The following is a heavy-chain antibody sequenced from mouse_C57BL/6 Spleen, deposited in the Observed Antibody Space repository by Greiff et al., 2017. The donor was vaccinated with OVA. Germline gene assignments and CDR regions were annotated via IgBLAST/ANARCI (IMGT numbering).Heavy chain of an antibody. J-gene: IGHJ4*01. CDR2: IWSGGST. D-gene: IGHD1-1*01. Sequence: QVQLQQSGPGLVQPSQSLSITCTVSGFSLTSYGVHWVRQSPGKGLEWLGVIWSGGSTDYNAAFISRLSISKDNSKSQVFFKMNSLQADDTAIYYCARGIYYYGSSPHYYAMDYWGQGTTVTVSS. V-gene: IGHV2-2*01. CDR1: GFSLTSYG. CDR3: ARGIYYYGSSPHYYAMDY.